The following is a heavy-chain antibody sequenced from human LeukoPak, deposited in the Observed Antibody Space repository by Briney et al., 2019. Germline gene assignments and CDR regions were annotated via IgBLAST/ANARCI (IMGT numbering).Heavy chain of an antibody. CDR3: ARGRGYSYGSWFDP. CDR1: GGSITSSFY. CDR2: IYNSGGT. J-gene: IGHJ5*02. Sequence: PSETLSLTCTVSGGSITSSFYWSWIRQSPGKGLEWIGYIYNSGGTKYNPSLKSRLTISVDTSKNQFSLNLSSVTAADTAVYYCARGRGYSYGSWFDPWGQGTLVTVSS. V-gene: IGHV4-59*01. D-gene: IGHD5-18*01.